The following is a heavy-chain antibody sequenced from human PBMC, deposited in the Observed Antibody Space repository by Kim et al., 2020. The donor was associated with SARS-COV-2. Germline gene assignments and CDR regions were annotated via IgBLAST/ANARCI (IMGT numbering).Heavy chain of an antibody. V-gene: IGHV3-11*05. CDR1: GFTFNDFY. CDR3: ARGYGDYGY. J-gene: IGHJ4*02. D-gene: IGHD4-17*01. CDR2: ISAGETRNT. Sequence: GGSLRLSCTASGFTFNDFYMSWIRQAPGKGLEWVSYISAGETRNTNYAYSVKGRFTISRDTAKNSLYLQMNSLRADDTAVYYCARGYGDYGYWGQGTLVT.